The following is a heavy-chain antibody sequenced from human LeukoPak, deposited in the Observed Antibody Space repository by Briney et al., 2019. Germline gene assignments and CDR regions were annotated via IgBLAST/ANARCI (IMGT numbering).Heavy chain of an antibody. CDR2: LNPNSGGT. J-gene: IGHJ5*02. CDR1: AYTFTGYY. D-gene: IGHD3-3*01. CDR3: ARADSIFGAPGQDPFDP. Sequence: ASVKVSCKASAYTFTGYYMHWERQAPGQGLEWMGRLNPNSGGTNFAQKFKGRVTMIRDTSINTAYMELSSLTSDDTAVYYCARADSIFGAPGQDPFDPWGQGTLVTVSS. V-gene: IGHV1-2*06.